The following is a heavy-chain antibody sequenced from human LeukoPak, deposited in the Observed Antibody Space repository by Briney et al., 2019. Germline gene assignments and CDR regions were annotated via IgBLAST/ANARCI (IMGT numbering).Heavy chain of an antibody. D-gene: IGHD3-22*01. J-gene: IGHJ4*02. CDR3: ARGQRDYYDGSGYSPVAY. V-gene: IGHV4-34*01. CDR1: GVSFSGYY. CDR2: INHSGST. Sequence: SETLSLTCAVYGVSFSGYYWSWIRQPPGKGLEWIGEINHSGSTNYNPSLKSRVTISVDTSKNQFSLKLSYVTAADTAVHYCARGQRDYYDGSGYSPVAYWGQGTLVTVSS.